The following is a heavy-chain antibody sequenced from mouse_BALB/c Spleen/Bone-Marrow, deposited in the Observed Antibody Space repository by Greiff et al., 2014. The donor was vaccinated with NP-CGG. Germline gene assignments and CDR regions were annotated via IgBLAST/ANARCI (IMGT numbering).Heavy chain of an antibody. CDR3: ASQGDYGSFDY. CDR2: IYPGDGDT. J-gene: IGHJ2*01. CDR1: GYTFTSYW. V-gene: IGHV1-87*01. D-gene: IGHD1-1*02. Sequence: SGAELARPGASVKLSCKASGYTFTSYWRQWVKQRPGQGLEWIGAIYPGDGDTRYTQKFKGKATLTADKSSSTAYMQLSSLASEDSAVYYCASQGDYGSFDYWGQGTTLTVSS.